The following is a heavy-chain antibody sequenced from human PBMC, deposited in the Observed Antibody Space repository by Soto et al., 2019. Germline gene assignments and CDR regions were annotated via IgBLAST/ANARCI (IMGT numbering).Heavy chain of an antibody. V-gene: IGHV3-30*03. CDR3: ARGGYYGSGNWFDP. CDR1: GFTFSSYG. Sequence: GGSLRLSCAASGFTFSSYGMHWVRQAPGKGLEWVAVISYDGSNKYYADSVKGRFTISRDNAKNSLYLQMNSLRDEDTAVYYCARGGYYGSGNWFDPWGQGILVTVSS. CDR2: ISYDGSNK. D-gene: IGHD3-10*01. J-gene: IGHJ5*02.